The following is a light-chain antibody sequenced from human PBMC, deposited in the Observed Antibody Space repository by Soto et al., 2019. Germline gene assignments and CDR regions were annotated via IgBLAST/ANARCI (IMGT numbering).Light chain of an antibody. V-gene: IGKV1-5*01. CDR1: QSIGTW. CDR3: QQYATYAPST. J-gene: IGKJ1*01. Sequence: DIQLTQSPSTVSSSLGDSITITFLASQSIGTWLAWYQHRPGEGPKLLIHDASSLESGVPSRFSGSGSATEFSLTISSLESGDSGTYHCQQYATYAPSTFGQGTKVDIK. CDR2: DAS.